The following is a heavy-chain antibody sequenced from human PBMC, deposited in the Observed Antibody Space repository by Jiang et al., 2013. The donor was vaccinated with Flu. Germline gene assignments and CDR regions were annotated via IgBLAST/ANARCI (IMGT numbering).Heavy chain of an antibody. CDR3: AREWWFGELRIPFLDY. CDR2: INTNTRSP. V-gene: IGHV7-4-1*02. J-gene: IGHJ4*02. CDR1: GYTFRNYA. Sequence: QSGSELKKPGASVKVSCKASGYTFRNYALNWVRQAPGQGLEWMGFINTNTRSPTYXRGFTGRFVFSLDTSVSTAYLQITSLKAEDTAVYYCAREWWFGELRIPFLDYWGQGTLVSVSS. D-gene: IGHD3-10*01.